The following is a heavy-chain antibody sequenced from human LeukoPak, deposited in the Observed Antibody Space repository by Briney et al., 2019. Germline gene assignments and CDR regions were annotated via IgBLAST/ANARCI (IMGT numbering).Heavy chain of an antibody. CDR2: ISYDGSNK. CDR3: ARGPIVDTAMVPYFDY. V-gene: IGHV3-30-3*01. J-gene: IGHJ4*02. CDR1: GFTFSSYA. Sequence: GGSLRLSCAASGFTFSSYAMHWVRQAPGKGLEWVAVISYDGSNKYYADSVKGRFTISRDNSKNTLYLQMNSLRAEDTAVYYCARGPIVDTAMVPYFDYWGQGTLVTVSS. D-gene: IGHD5-18*01.